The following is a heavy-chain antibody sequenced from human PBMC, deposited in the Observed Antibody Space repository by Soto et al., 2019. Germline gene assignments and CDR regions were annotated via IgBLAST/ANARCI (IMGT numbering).Heavy chain of an antibody. CDR1: GGSISSGGYS. CDR3: ASGLVATLHY. J-gene: IGHJ4*02. D-gene: IGHD5-12*01. V-gene: IGHV4-30-2*01. Sequence: QLQLQESGSGLVKPSQTLSLTCAVSGGSISSGGYSWSWIRQPPGRGLEWIGYIYHSGSTYYNPTLKSRVNISVARSKNQLSLKLGSVTAADTAVYYCASGLVATLHYWGQGTLVTVSS. CDR2: IYHSGST.